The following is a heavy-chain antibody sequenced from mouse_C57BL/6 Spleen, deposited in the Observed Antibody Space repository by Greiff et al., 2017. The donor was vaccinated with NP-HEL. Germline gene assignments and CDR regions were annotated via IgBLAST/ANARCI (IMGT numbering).Heavy chain of an antibody. J-gene: IGHJ4*01. Sequence: QVQLQQSGAELVRPGASVTLSCKASGYTFTDYEMHWVKQTPVHGLEWIGAIDPETGGTAYNQKFKGKATLTADKSSSTAYMQLSSLTSEDSAVYFCARDGHYAMDYWGQGTSVTVSS. CDR1: GYTFTDYE. CDR2: IDPETGGT. CDR3: ARDGHYAMDY. V-gene: IGHV1-15*01.